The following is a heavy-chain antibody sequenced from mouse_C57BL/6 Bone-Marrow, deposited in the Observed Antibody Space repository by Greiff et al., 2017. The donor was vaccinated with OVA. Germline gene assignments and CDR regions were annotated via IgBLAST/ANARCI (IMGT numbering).Heavy chain of an antibody. Sequence: VQLQQPGAELVKPGASVKLSCKASGYTFTSYWMQWVKQRPGQGLERIGEIDPSDSYTNYNQKFKGKATLTVDTSSSTAYMQLSSLTSEDSAVYYCARERSSHYWGQGTTLTVSS. V-gene: IGHV1-50*01. CDR2: IDPSDSYT. D-gene: IGHD1-1*01. J-gene: IGHJ2*01. CDR1: GYTFTSYW. CDR3: ARERSSHY.